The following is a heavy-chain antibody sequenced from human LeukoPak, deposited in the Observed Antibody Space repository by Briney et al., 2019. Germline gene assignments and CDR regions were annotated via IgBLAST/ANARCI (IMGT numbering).Heavy chain of an antibody. CDR3: ARHGTVTSYDAFDI. Sequence: GESLKISCKSSGYSFASYWIAWVRQMPGKRLEWMGVIYPGDSDTRYSPSFQGQVTISADKSISTAYLQWSSLKASDTAMYYCARHGTVTSYDAFDIWGQGTMVTVSS. V-gene: IGHV5-51*01. CDR1: GYSFASYW. J-gene: IGHJ3*02. CDR2: IYPGDSDT. D-gene: IGHD4-17*01.